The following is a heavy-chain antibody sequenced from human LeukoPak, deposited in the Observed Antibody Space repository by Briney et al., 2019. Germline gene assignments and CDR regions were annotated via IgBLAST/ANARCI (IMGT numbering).Heavy chain of an antibody. V-gene: IGHV4-61*08. CDR2: IYYSGST. Sequence: PSETLSLTCAVSGGSISSGGYYWSWIRQPPGKGLEWIGYIYYSGSTNYNPSLKSRVTISVDTSKNQISLKLISVTAADTAVYYCARGRDGYILDYWGQGTLVTVSS. J-gene: IGHJ4*02. CDR1: GGSISSGGYY. CDR3: ARGRDGYILDY. D-gene: IGHD5-24*01.